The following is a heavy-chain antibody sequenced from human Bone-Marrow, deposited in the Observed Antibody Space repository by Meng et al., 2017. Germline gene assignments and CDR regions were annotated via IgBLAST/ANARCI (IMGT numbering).Heavy chain of an antibody. V-gene: IGHV3-33*01. CDR2: IWYDGSNK. J-gene: IGHJ4*02. CDR3: ARGVGAYSSGWPIADFDY. D-gene: IGHD6-19*01. CDR1: GFTFSSYG. Sequence: GESLKISCAASGFTFSSYGMHWVRQAPGKGLEWVAVIWYDGSNKYYADSVKGRFTISRDNSKNTLYLQMNSLRAEDTAVYYCARGVGAYSSGWPIADFDYWGQGTLVIVSS.